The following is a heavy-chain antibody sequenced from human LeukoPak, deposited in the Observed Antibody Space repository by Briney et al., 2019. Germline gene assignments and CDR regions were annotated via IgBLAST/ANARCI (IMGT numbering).Heavy chain of an antibody. V-gene: IGHV3-23*01. J-gene: IGHJ3*02. CDR3: AKREMLREDAFDI. Sequence: GGSLRLSCAASGFTVSSNYMSWVRQAPGKGLEWVSAISGSGGSTYYADSVKGRFTISRDNSKNTLYLQMNSLRAEDTAVYYCAKREMLREDAFDIWGQGTMVTVSS. CDR2: ISGSGGST. D-gene: IGHD5-24*01. CDR1: GFTVSSNY.